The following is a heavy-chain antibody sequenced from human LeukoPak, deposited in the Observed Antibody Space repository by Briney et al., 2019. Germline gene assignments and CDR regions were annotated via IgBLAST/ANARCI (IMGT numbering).Heavy chain of an antibody. D-gene: IGHD1-26*01. CDR2: IKQDGSEK. CDR1: GFTFSSYW. V-gene: IGHV3-7*01. CDR3: AGAASSGSYYPYYFDY. J-gene: IGHJ4*02. Sequence: PGGSLRLSCAASGFTFSSYWMSWVRQAPGKGLEWVANIKQDGSEKYYVDSVKGRFTISRDNAKNSLYLQMNSLRAEDTAVYYCAGAASSGSYYPYYFDYWGQGTLVTVSS.